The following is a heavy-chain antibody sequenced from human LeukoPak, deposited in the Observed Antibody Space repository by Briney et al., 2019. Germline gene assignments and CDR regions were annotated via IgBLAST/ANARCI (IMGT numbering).Heavy chain of an antibody. J-gene: IGHJ6*02. Sequence: GGSLRLSCAASGFTVSDNYMNWVRQAPGKGLEWVSVLFSGGRAHYADSVKGRFTISRDSSKNTVYLQMNSLRAEDTAVYYCARQDYGDYYYYGLDVWGQGTTVTVSS. V-gene: IGHV3-53*01. CDR1: GFTVSDNY. CDR3: ARQDYGDYYYYGLDV. D-gene: IGHD4-17*01. CDR2: LFSGGRA.